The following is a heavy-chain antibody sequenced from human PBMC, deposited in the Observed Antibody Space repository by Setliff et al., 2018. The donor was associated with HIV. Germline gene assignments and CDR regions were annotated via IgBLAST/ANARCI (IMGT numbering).Heavy chain of an antibody. D-gene: IGHD3-16*01. CDR1: GFTFTSYT. V-gene: IGHV3-48*04. Sequence: GGSLRLSCAASGFTFTSYTMAWVRQAPGKGLEWVSYISNTGSAIHYADSVKGRFTISRDNARNSLYLQMNSLTAEDTAAYYCARDQADITFFDYWGQGTLVTVSS. J-gene: IGHJ4*02. CDR2: ISNTGSAI. CDR3: ARDQADITFFDY.